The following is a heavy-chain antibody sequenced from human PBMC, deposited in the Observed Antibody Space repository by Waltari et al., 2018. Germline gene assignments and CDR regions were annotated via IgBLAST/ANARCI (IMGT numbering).Heavy chain of an antibody. CDR3: ARTSDQGWFDP. J-gene: IGHJ5*02. D-gene: IGHD2-2*01. V-gene: IGHV4-30-4*01. CDR1: GGSINPVDYY. CDR2: LYYTGST. Sequence: QVQLQESGPGLVKPSQTLSLTCTVSGGSINPVDYYWSWIRQSPGKGLEWIGYLYYTGSTYYNPSLKSRVTFSIDTTKNQFSLRLTSVTAADTALYFCARTSDQGWFDPWGQGARVTVSS.